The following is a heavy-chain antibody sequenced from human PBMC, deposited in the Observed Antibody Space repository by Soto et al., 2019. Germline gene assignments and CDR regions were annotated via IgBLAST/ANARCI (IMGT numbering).Heavy chain of an antibody. Sequence: QLQLQESGSGLVKPSQTLSLTCAVSGGSISSGGYSWSWIRQPPGKGLEWIGYIYHSGSTYYNPSLKSRVTISVDRSKNQFSLKLSSVTAADTAVYYCARAIHPYDFWSGPFDYWGQGTLVTVSS. J-gene: IGHJ4*02. CDR1: GGSISSGGYS. CDR3: ARAIHPYDFWSGPFDY. V-gene: IGHV4-30-2*01. D-gene: IGHD3-3*01. CDR2: IYHSGST.